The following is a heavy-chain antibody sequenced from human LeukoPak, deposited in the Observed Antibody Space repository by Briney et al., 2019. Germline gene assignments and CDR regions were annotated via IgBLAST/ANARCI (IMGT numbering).Heavy chain of an antibody. CDR3: VRDDSCGYQAYSFDC. D-gene: IGHD3-22*01. V-gene: IGHV3-48*01. CDR2: ISNSTNTI. CDR1: GFTFSSYN. J-gene: IGHJ4*02. Sequence: GGSLKLFFAASGFTFSSYNMNWVRRAPGKGLEWVSFISNSTNTIHYADFVKGRFTISRDNAKNSLCLQMNGLRAEYTAVYYCVRDDSCGYQAYSFDCWGQGTLVTVSS.